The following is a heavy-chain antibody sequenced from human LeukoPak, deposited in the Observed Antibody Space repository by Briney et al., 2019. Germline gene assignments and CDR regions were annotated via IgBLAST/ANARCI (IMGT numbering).Heavy chain of an antibody. D-gene: IGHD6-13*01. CDR2: IKQDGSEK. J-gene: IGHJ4*02. V-gene: IGHV3-7*01. CDR1: GFTFSSYW. CDR3: ARIPSLSWQQPFDY. Sequence: GGSLRLSCAASGFTFSSYWMSWVRQAPGKGLEWVANIKQDGSEKYYVDTVKGRFTISRDNAKNSLYLQMNSLRAEDTAVYYCARIPSLSWQQPFDYWGQGTLVTVSS.